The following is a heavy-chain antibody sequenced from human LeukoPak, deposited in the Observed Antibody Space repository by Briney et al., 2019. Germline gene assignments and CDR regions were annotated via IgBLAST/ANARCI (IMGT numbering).Heavy chain of an antibody. CDR1: GYTFTSYG. CDR3: ARFYCSGGSCYSAIDI. CDR2: ISAYNGNT. J-gene: IGHJ3*02. V-gene: IGHV1-18*01. Sequence: ASVKVSCKASGYTFTSYGISWVRQAPGQGLEWMGWISAYNGNTNYAQKLQGRVTMTTDTSTSTAYMELRSLRSDDTAVYYCARFYCSGGSCYSAIDIWGQGTMVTVSS. D-gene: IGHD2-15*01.